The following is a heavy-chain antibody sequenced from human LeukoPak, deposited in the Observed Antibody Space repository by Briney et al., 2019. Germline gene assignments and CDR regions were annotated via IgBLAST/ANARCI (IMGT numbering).Heavy chain of an antibody. Sequence: SETLSLTCTVSGGSISSHYWSWIRQPPGKGLEWIGYIYYSGNTNYNPSLKSRVTISLDTSKNQFSLKLRSVTAADTAVYYCARIVPYNYGYIDYWGQGTLVTISS. V-gene: IGHV4-59*11. CDR3: ARIVPYNYGYIDY. CDR2: IYYSGNT. J-gene: IGHJ4*02. CDR1: GGSISSHY. D-gene: IGHD5-18*01.